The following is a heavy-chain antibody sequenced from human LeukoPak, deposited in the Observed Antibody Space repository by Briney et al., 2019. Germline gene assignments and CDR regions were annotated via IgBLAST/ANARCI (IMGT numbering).Heavy chain of an antibody. D-gene: IGHD3-22*01. CDR2: IKQDGSEK. CDR1: GFTFSSYW. CDR3: ARDVPNYYDSSGSYFDY. Sequence: GGSLRLSCAASGFTFSSYWMSWVRQAPGKGLEWVANIKQDGSEKYYVDSVKDRFTISRDNAKNSLYLQMNSLRAEDTAVYYCARDVPNYYDSSGSYFDYWGQGTLVTVSS. J-gene: IGHJ4*02. V-gene: IGHV3-7*01.